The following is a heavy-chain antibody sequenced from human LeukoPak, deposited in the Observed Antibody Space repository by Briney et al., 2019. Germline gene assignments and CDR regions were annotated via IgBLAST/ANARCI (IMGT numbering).Heavy chain of an antibody. D-gene: IGHD2-2*02. CDR2: IIPIFGTA. CDR1: GGTFSSYA. J-gene: IGHJ6*04. Sequence: SVKVSCKASGGTFSSYAISWVRQAPGQGLEWMGGIIPIFGTANYAQKFQGRVTITADESTSTAYMELSSLRSEDTAVYYCASRGYCSSTSCYRDVWGKGTTVTVSS. V-gene: IGHV1-69*13. CDR3: ASRGYCSSTSCYRDV.